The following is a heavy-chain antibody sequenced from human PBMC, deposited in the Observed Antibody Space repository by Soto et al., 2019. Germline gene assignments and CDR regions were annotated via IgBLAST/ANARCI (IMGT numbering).Heavy chain of an antibody. CDR2: ISYDGSNK. J-gene: IGHJ4*02. CDR3: AKDGEMAAITLQY. D-gene: IGHD5-12*01. CDR1: VFTFISYG. Sequence: GWSLRLSCASSVFTFISYGMHWVRQAPGKGLEWVAVISYDGSNKYYADSVKGRFTISRDNSKNTLYLQMNSLRAEDTAVYYCAKDGEMAAITLQYWGQGTLVTVSS. V-gene: IGHV3-30*18.